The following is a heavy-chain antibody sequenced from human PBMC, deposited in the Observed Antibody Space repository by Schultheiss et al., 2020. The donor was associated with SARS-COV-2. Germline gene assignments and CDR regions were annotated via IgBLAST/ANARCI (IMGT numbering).Heavy chain of an antibody. J-gene: IGHJ4*02. CDR1: GFTFSSYA. CDR3: AKDLDIVVVVAATAPGY. D-gene: IGHD2-15*01. CDR2: ISYDGSNK. Sequence: GGSLRLSCAASGFTFSSYAMHWVRQAPGKGLEWVAVISYDGSNKYYADSVKGRFTISRDNAKNSLYLQMNSLRAEDTAVYYCAKDLDIVVVVAATAPGYWGQGTLVTGSS. V-gene: IGHV3-30*04.